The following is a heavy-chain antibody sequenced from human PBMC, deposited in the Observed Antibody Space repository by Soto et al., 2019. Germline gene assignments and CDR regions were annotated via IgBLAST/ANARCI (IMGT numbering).Heavy chain of an antibody. J-gene: IGHJ6*03. D-gene: IGHD3-10*01. CDR2: ISGSGGST. CDR3: ARTYYYGSGSYDDYYYYMDV. Sequence: PGGSLRLSCAASGFTFSSYAMSWVRQAPGKGLEWVSAISGSGGSTYYADSVKGRFTISRDNSKNTLYLQMNSLRAEDTAVYYCARTYYYGSGSYDDYYYYMDVWGKGTTVTVSS. CDR1: GFTFSSYA. V-gene: IGHV3-23*01.